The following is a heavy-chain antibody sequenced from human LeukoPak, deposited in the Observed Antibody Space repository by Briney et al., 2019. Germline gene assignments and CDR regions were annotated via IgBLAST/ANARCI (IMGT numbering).Heavy chain of an antibody. CDR1: GFTFSDYY. J-gene: IGHJ4*02. Sequence: GGSLRLSCAASGFTFSDYYMSWIRQAPGKGLEWVSYISSSSSYTNYADSVKGRFTISRDNAKNSLYLQMNSLRAEDTAVYYCAKGIQVGATAIDYWGQGTLVTVSS. CDR3: AKGIQVGATAIDY. CDR2: ISSSSSYT. V-gene: IGHV3-11*05. D-gene: IGHD1-26*01.